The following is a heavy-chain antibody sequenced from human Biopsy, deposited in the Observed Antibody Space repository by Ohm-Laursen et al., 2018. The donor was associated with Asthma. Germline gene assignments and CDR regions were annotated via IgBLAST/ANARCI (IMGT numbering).Heavy chain of an antibody. CDR2: ISLNTGDA. CDR3: ARAPYSDAIDS. Sequence: VKVSCNTSGFPFTAYYIHWVRQAPGQGLEWMGWISLNTGDANLAQKFRGWVTMTRDTSISTAYLVLSGLKSHDTAVYYCARAPYSDAIDSWGQGTLVAVSS. J-gene: IGHJ4*02. CDR1: GFPFTAYY. D-gene: IGHD1-26*01. V-gene: IGHV1-2*04.